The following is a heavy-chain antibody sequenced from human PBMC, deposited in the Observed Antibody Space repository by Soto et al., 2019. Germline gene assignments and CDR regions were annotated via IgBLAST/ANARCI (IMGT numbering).Heavy chain of an antibody. CDR3: ARDLPLVATQGTYYYYHYMDV. CDR2: VYYSGST. J-gene: IGHJ6*03. CDR1: GASISSSY. V-gene: IGHV4-59*01. D-gene: IGHD5-12*01. Sequence: PSESMSLTCTVSGASISSSYWSWIWQPPGKGLEWIGYVYYSGSTNYNPSLESRVTMSVDTSKNQLYLRLSSLSAADTAVYYCARDLPLVATQGTYYYYHYMDVWGKGTTVTVSS.